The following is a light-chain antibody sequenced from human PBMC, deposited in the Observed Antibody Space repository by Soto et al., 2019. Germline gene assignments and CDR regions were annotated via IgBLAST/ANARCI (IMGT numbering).Light chain of an antibody. J-gene: IGKJ5*01. V-gene: IGKV3-15*01. CDR3: QQYNHYVT. CDR2: GAS. CDR1: QSVSSN. Sequence: EIVMTQSPATLSVSPGERATLTCRASQSVSSNLAWYQHKPGQAPRLLIFGASTRATGIPARFSGSGSGTDFTLTITSLQSEDFAVYSCQQYNHYVTFGQGTRLEIK.